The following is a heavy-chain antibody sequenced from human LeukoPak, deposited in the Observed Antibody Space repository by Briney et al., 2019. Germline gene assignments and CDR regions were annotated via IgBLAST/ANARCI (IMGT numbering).Heavy chain of an antibody. CDR1: GYSISSGYY. CDR2: IYHSGST. J-gene: IGHJ4*02. Sequence: SETLSLTCAVSGYSISSGYYWGWMRQPPGKGLEWIGSIYHSGSTYYNPSLKSRVTISVDTSKNQFSLKLSSVTAADTAVYYCARDQEGITMVRGVAGFHYWGQGTLVTVSS. V-gene: IGHV4-38-2*02. D-gene: IGHD3-10*01. CDR3: ARDQEGITMVRGVAGFHY.